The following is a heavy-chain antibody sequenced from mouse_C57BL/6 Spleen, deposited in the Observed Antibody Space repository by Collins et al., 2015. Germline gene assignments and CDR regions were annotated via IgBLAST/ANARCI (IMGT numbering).Heavy chain of an antibody. J-gene: IGHJ3*01. CDR1: GFTFTDDY. CDR3: ARDRTY. CDR2: IRNKANGYTT. Sequence: EVKLVESGGGLVQPGGSLRLSCATSGFTFTDDYMTWVRQPPGKALEWLGFIRNKANGYTTEYSASVKGRFTISRDNSQNILYLQMNTLRAEDSATYYCARDRTYWGQGTLVTVSA. V-gene: IGHV7-3*02.